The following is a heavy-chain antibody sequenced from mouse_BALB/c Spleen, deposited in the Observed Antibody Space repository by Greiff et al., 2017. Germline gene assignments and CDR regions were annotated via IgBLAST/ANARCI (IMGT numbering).Heavy chain of an antibody. Sequence: EVKLQESGGGLVKPGGSLKLSCAASGFTFSDYYMYWVRQTPEKRLEWVATISDGGSYTYYPDSVKGRFTISRDNAKNNLYLQMSSLKSEDTAMYYCARAYYGQYYFDYWGQGTTLTVSS. J-gene: IGHJ2*01. CDR1: GFTFSDYY. D-gene: IGHD1-1*01. V-gene: IGHV5-4*02. CDR2: ISDGGSYT. CDR3: ARAYYGQYYFDY.